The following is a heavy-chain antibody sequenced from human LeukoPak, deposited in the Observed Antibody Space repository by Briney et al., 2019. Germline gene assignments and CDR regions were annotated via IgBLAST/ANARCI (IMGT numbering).Heavy chain of an antibody. CDR1: GFSFSSYA. CDR3: AKGRWLQFDY. V-gene: IGHV3-23*01. D-gene: IGHD5-24*01. Sequence: GGSLRLSCVASGFSFSSYAMSWVRQAPGKGLEWVSAISGSGGSTYYADSVKGRFTISRDNSKNTLYLQMNSLRAEDTAVYYCAKGRWLQFDYWGQGTLVTVSS. CDR2: ISGSGGST. J-gene: IGHJ4*02.